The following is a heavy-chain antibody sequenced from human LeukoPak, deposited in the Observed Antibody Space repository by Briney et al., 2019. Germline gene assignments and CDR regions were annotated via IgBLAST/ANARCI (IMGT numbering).Heavy chain of an antibody. J-gene: IGHJ4*02. Sequence: SVKVSCKASGGTFSSYAISWVRQAPGQGLEWMGGIIPIFGTANYAQKLQGRVTMTTDTSTSTAYMELRSLGSDDTAVYYCARVGMITFGGVSRTYYFDYWGQGTLVTVSS. CDR1: GGTFSSYA. V-gene: IGHV1-69*05. CDR3: ARVGMITFGGVSRTYYFDY. D-gene: IGHD3-16*01. CDR2: IIPIFGTA.